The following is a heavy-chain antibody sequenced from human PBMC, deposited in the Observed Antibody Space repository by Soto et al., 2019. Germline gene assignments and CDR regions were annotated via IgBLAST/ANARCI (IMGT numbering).Heavy chain of an antibody. V-gene: IGHV5-51*01. CDR3: ARGGNQLEY. J-gene: IGHJ4*02. CDR1: GYTFTSYW. D-gene: IGHD6-25*01. CDR2: VYPGDSDR. Sequence: GESLKISCKGSGYTFTSYWIAWVRQLPGKGLEWLGSVYPGDSDRRDNPTFQGHVTMSVDKSSSTVYLQWSSLNASDTAMYYCARGGNQLEYWGQGVLVTVSS.